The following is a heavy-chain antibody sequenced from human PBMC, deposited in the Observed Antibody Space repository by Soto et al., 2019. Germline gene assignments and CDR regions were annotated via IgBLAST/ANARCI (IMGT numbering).Heavy chain of an antibody. J-gene: IGHJ3*02. Sequence: PGGSLRLSCVASGFTFTDYLMNWVRQVPGKGLLWVSRINTDGSSTSYADSVKGRFTTSRDNAKNTLYLQMNSLRDEDTAMYYCAAWSHIVVAPPGDVFDIWGQGTMVTVSS. CDR2: INTDGSST. CDR3: AAWSHIVVAPPGDVFDI. D-gene: IGHD2-2*01. CDR1: GFTFTDYL. V-gene: IGHV3-74*01.